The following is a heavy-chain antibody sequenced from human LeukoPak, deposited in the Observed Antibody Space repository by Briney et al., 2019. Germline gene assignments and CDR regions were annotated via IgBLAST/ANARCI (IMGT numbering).Heavy chain of an antibody. J-gene: IGHJ5*02. Sequence: SETLSLTCAVYGGSFSDYYWNWIRQPPGKGLEWIGEINQSGSTNYNPSLKSRVTLSVDTSNNQFSLKLSSVTAADTAVYYCARHPSGRMWLQQGGWFDPWGQGTLVTVSS. CDR3: ARHPSGRMWLQQGGWFDP. D-gene: IGHD5-24*01. V-gene: IGHV4-34*01. CDR2: INQSGST. CDR1: GGSFSDYY.